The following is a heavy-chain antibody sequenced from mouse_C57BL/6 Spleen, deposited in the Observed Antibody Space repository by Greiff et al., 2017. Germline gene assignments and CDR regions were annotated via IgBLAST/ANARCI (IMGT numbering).Heavy chain of an antibody. J-gene: IGHJ4*01. Sequence: QVQLQQSGPGLVQPSQSLSITCTVSGFSLTSYGVHWVRQSPGKGLEWLGVIWSGGSTDYNAAFISRLSISKDNSKSQVFFKMNSLQADDTAIYYCARGDGNYGGFYAMDYWGQGTSVTVSS. CDR1: GFSLTSYG. V-gene: IGHV2-2*01. CDR2: IWSGGST. CDR3: ARGDGNYGGFYAMDY. D-gene: IGHD2-1*01.